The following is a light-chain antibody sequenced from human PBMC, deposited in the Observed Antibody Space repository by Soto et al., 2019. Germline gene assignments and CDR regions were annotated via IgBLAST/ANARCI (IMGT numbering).Light chain of an antibody. CDR3: QQRSNRLT. Sequence: EIVLTQSPATLSLSPGEGATLSCRASQSVSTYLAWYQQKPGQAPRLLIYDASNRATGIPARFSGSGSGTDFTLTISSLEPEDFAVYYCQQRSNRLTFGGGTKVEIK. J-gene: IGKJ4*01. V-gene: IGKV3-11*01. CDR1: QSVSTY. CDR2: DAS.